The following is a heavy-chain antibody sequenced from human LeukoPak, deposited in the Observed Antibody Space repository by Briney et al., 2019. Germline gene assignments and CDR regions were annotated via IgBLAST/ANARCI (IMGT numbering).Heavy chain of an antibody. CDR2: IRTTAGGAKYA. J-gene: IGHJ4*02. CDR3: ATDQRYAFDY. V-gene: IGHV3-48*02. D-gene: IGHD3-9*01. CDR1: GFSFTDYP. Sequence: PGGSLRLSCATSGFSFTDYPMNWVRQAPGKGPEWISNIRTTAGGAKYAYYADSVKGRVTISRDDGKNTLYLHMNSLRDDDTAVYYCATDQRYAFDYWGQGILVTVSS.